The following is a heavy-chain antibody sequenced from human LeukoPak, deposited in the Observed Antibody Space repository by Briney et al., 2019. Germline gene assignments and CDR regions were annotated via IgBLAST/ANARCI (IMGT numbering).Heavy chain of an antibody. CDR3: ARQQWIQLWFFDY. D-gene: IGHD5-18*01. Sequence: PSETLSLTCAVYGGSFSGYYWSWIRQPPGKGLEWIGEINHSGSTNYNPSLKSRVTISVDTSKNQFSLKLSSVTAADTAVYYCARQQWIQLWFFDYWGQGTLVTVSS. J-gene: IGHJ4*02. V-gene: IGHV4-34*01. CDR2: INHSGST. CDR1: GGSFSGYY.